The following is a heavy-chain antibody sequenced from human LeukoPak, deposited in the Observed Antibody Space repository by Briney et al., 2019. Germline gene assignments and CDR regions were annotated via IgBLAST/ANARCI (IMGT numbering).Heavy chain of an antibody. Sequence: ASVKVSCKVSGYTLTELSMHWVRQAPGKGLEWMGGFDPEDGETIYAQKFQGRVTITADESTSTAYMELSSLRSEDTAVYYCARLRVTMVRGVIYYYYGMDVWGQGTTVTVSS. CDR2: FDPEDGET. CDR3: ARLRVTMVRGVIYYYYGMDV. CDR1: GYTLTELS. D-gene: IGHD3-10*01. J-gene: IGHJ6*02. V-gene: IGHV1-24*01.